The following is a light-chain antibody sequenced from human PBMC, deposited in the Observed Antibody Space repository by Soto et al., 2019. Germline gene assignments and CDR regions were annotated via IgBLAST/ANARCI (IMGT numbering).Light chain of an antibody. V-gene: IGKV1-39*01. CDR2: AAS. Sequence: DIQMTQSPSSLSASIGDRVTITCRASQIISGYLNWYQQKPGKAPKLLIYAASTLQSGVPSRFSGSGSGTVFTLTVSSLQPEDFATYYCQQCHTAPYTFGQGTELGIK. CDR1: QIISGY. CDR3: QQCHTAPYT. J-gene: IGKJ2*01.